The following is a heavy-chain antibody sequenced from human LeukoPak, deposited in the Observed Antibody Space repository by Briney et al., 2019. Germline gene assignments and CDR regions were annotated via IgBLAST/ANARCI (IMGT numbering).Heavy chain of an antibody. J-gene: IGHJ6*03. Sequence: ASVKVSCKASGYTFTSYGISWVRQAPGQGREWMGWISAYNGNTNYAQKLQGRVTMTTDTSTSTAYMELRSRRSDDTAVYYCARSGGYSYGYVNYYYYMDVWGKGTTVTISS. V-gene: IGHV1-18*01. CDR3: ARSGGYSYGYVNYYYYMDV. CDR2: ISAYNGNT. D-gene: IGHD5-18*01. CDR1: GYTFTSYG.